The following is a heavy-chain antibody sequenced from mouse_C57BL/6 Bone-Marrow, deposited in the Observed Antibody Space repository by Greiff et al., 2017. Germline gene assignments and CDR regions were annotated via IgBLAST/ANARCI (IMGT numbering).Heavy chain of an antibody. CDR3: ALYYGSY. J-gene: IGHJ3*01. CDR1: GYAFSSSW. CDR2: IYPGDGDT. D-gene: IGHD1-1*01. Sequence: QVQLQQSGPELVKPGASVKISCKASGYAFSSSWMNWVKQRPGKGLEWIGRIYPGDGDTNYNGKFKGKATLTADKSSSTAYMQLSSLTSEDSAVYFCALYYGSYWGQGTLVTVSA. V-gene: IGHV1-82*01.